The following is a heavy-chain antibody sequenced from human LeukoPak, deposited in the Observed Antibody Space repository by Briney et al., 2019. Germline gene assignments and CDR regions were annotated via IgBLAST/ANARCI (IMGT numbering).Heavy chain of an antibody. CDR2: ISWDGGST. Sequence: PGGSLRLSCAASGFTIDDYTMHWVRQAPGKGLEWVSLISWDGGSTYYADSVKGRFTISRDNSKNSLYLQMNSLRTEDTALYYCARLAGYYGSGLRAFDIWGQGTMVTVSS. V-gene: IGHV3-43*01. CDR3: ARLAGYYGSGLRAFDI. CDR1: GFTIDDYT. D-gene: IGHD3-10*01. J-gene: IGHJ3*02.